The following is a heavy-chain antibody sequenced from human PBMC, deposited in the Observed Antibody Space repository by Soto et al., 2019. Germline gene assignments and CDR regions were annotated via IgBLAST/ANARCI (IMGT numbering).Heavy chain of an antibody. J-gene: IGHJ4*02. CDR3: ARDPYYDSSGYGDY. D-gene: IGHD3-22*01. CDR1: GYTFTSYA. V-gene: IGHV1-3*01. Sequence: ASVQVSCQASGYTFTSYAMHWVRQAPGQRLEWMGWINAGNGNTKYSQKFQGRVTITRDTSASTAYMELSSLRSEDTAVYYCARDPYYDSSGYGDYWGQGTLVTVSS. CDR2: INAGNGNT.